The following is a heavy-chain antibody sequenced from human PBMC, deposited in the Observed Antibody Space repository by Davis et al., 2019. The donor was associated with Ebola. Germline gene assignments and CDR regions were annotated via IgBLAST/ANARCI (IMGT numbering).Heavy chain of an antibody. V-gene: IGHV3-74*01. J-gene: IGHJ3*01. CDR2: IMRDGSTT. CDR3: ARVDIVVGGLWDFDV. Sequence: GESLKISCVASGFTFSNYWMHWVRQAPGKGPVWVSRIMRDGSTTTYADSVKGRFTISRDNAKNTLYLQMNRLRAEDTAVYFCARVDIVVGGLWDFDVWGQGTTV. CDR1: GFTFSNYW. D-gene: IGHD2-15*01.